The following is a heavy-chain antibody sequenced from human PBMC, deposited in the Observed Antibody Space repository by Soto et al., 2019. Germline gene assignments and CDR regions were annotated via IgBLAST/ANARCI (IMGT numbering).Heavy chain of an antibody. CDR3: ARGQQDYYYYYYMDV. D-gene: IGHD6-13*01. Sequence: EVQLVESGGGLVQPGGSLRLSCAASGFTVSNNCMSWVRQATGKGLEWVSVIYSGGSTYYADSVKGRFTISRDNSKNTLYLQMNSLRAEYTAVYYCARGQQDYYYYYYMDVWGKGTTVTVSS. J-gene: IGHJ6*03. CDR1: GFTVSNNC. CDR2: IYSGGST. V-gene: IGHV3-66*01.